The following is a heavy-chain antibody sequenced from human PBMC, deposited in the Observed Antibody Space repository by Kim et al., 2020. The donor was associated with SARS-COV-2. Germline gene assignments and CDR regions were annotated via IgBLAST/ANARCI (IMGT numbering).Heavy chain of an antibody. V-gene: IGHV3-30*04. CDR2: ISYDGSNK. CDR1: GFTFSSYA. J-gene: IGHJ6*02. CDR3: ASFKIEMTTVTTRGYYYYYGMDV. D-gene: IGHD4-17*01. Sequence: GGSLRLSCAASGFTFSSYAMHWVRQAPGKGLEWVAVISYDGSNKYYADSVKGRFTISRDNSKNTLYLQMNSLRAEDTAVYYCASFKIEMTTVTTRGYYYYYGMDVWGQGTTVTVSS.